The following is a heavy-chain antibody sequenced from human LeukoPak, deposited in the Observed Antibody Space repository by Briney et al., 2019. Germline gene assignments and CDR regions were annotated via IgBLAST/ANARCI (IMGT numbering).Heavy chain of an antibody. CDR3: ARDRRGSSWYYYYYYMDV. J-gene: IGHJ6*03. CDR1: GYTFTGYY. V-gene: IGHV1-2*02. D-gene: IGHD6-13*01. CDR2: INPNSGGT. Sequence: ASVKVSCKASGYTFTGYYMHWVRQAPGQGLEWMGWINPNSGGTNYAQKFQGRVTMTRDTSISTAYMELSRLRSDDTAVYYCARDRRGSSWYYYYYYMDVWGKGTTVTVSS.